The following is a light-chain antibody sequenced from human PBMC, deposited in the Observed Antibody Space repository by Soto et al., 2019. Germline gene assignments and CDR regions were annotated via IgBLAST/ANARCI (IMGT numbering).Light chain of an antibody. J-gene: IGKJ1*01. Sequence: DIQVTQSPSSLSASVGDRVTITCRATQSIGTYLNWYHQKPGKAPQLLIYGASTLQSGVPSRFSASGAGTHFTLTINSLQPEDFATYYCLQHYSYHLTFDQGTK. CDR3: LQHYSYHLT. CDR1: QSIGTY. CDR2: GAS. V-gene: IGKV1-39*01.